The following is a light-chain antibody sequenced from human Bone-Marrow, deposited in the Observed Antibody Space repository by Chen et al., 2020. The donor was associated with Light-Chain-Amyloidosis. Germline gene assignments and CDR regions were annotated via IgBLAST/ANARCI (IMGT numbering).Light chain of an antibody. Sequence: DIVLTQSPGTLSLSPGEGANLSCRASQTISSNYLTWYQQKFGQAPRLLIYGSSSRATGIPDRFTGSGYGTDFTLTINRLEPEDFAMYYCQQYGTSPLTFGGGTKVEIK. CDR2: GSS. J-gene: IGKJ4*01. CDR3: QQYGTSPLT. CDR1: QTISSNY. V-gene: IGKV3-20*01.